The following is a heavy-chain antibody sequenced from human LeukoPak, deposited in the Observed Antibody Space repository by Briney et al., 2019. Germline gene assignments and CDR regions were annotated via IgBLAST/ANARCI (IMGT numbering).Heavy chain of an antibody. CDR2: IIPIFGTA. V-gene: IGHV1-69*13. CDR3: ARDGRPVVVPAAIVAGMHWFDP. Sequence: ASVKVSCKASGYTFTSYGISWVRQAPGQGLEWMGGIIPIFGTANYAQKFQGRVTITADESTSTAYMELSSLRSEDTAVYYCARDGRPVVVPAAIVAGMHWFDPWGQGTLVTVSS. CDR1: GYTFTSYG. D-gene: IGHD2-2*01. J-gene: IGHJ5*02.